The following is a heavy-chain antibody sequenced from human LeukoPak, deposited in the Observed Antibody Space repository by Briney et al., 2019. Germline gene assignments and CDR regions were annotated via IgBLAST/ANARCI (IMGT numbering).Heavy chain of an antibody. J-gene: IGHJ4*02. CDR2: IKQDGSEK. Sequence: PGGSLRLSCAASGFTFSSYWMSWVRQAPWKGLGWVANIKQDGSEKYYVDSVKGRFTISRDNAKNSLYLQMNSLRAEDTGVYYCARGVLRYFDSGFGYWGQGTLVTVSS. D-gene: IGHD3-9*01. CDR3: ARGVLRYFDSGFGY. CDR1: GFTFSSYW. V-gene: IGHV3-7*01.